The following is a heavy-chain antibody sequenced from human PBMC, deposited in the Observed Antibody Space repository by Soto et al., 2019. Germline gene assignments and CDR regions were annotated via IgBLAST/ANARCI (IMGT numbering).Heavy chain of an antibody. J-gene: IGHJ4*02. V-gene: IGHV3-21*01. CDR2: ISKSDYT. CDR1: GFAFNNYG. D-gene: IGHD2-2*01. Sequence: PGGSLRLSCTVSGFAFNNYGINWGRQAPGKGLEWVSSISKSDYTYYSDSVTGRFTISRDNAKNSVSLQMNTLRVEDTAVYYCAREDSIIIPAVSDFWGQGTLVTVYS. CDR3: AREDSIIIPAVSDF.